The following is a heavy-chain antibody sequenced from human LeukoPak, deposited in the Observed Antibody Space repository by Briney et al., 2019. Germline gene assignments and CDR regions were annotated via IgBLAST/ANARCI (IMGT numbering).Heavy chain of an antibody. CDR3: AGTKWVVATTT. Sequence: PSETLSLTCAVYGASFSGYYWTWIRQPPGKGLEWIGEINHGGSTNYNPSLKSRVTISIDTSKNQFSLSLSSVTAADTAVYYCAGTKWVVATTTLGQGTLVTVSS. J-gene: IGHJ5*02. CDR1: GASFSGYY. D-gene: IGHD2-15*01. V-gene: IGHV4-34*01. CDR2: INHGGST.